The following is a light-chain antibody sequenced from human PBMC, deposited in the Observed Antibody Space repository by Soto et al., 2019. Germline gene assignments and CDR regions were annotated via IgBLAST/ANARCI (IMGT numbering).Light chain of an antibody. Sequence: QSALTQPASVSGSPGQSITISCTGTSSDVGGYNYVSWYQQHPGKAPKLMIYDVSNRPSGVSNRFSGSKSGNTASLTISGLQAEDEADYYCSSYASSSVVFGGGTQQTVL. CDR3: SSYASSSVV. V-gene: IGLV2-14*01. J-gene: IGLJ2*01. CDR1: SSDVGGYNY. CDR2: DVS.